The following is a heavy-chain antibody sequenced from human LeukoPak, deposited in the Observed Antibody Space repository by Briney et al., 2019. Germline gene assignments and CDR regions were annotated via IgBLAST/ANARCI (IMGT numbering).Heavy chain of an antibody. CDR1: GGSISSYY. CDR3: ARHGSRLTASRFYFDY. V-gene: IGHV4-4*09. Sequence: SETLSLTCTVSGGSISSYYWSWIRQPPGKGLEWIGYIYTSGSTNYNPSLKSRVTISVDTSKNQFSLKLSSVTAADTAVYYCARHGSRLTASRFYFDYWGQGTLVTVSS. CDR2: IYTSGST. D-gene: IGHD2-21*02. J-gene: IGHJ4*02.